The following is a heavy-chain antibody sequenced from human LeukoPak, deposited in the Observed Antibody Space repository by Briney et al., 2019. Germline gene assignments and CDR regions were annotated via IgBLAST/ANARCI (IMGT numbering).Heavy chain of an antibody. CDR1: GGSISSYY. Sequence: ETLSLTCTVSGGSISSYYWSWIRQPPGKGLEWVSTISGSGHSTYNADSVKGRFTISRDNSKSTVYLQMNSLRAEDTAVYYCAKDSAGNSGWYYYWGQGTLVTVSS. V-gene: IGHV3-23*01. J-gene: IGHJ4*02. CDR3: AKDSAGNSGWYYY. CDR2: ISGSGHST. D-gene: IGHD6-19*01.